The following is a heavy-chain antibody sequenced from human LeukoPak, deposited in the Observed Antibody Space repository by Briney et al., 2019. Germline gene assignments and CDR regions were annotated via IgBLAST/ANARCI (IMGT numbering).Heavy chain of an antibody. CDR2: ISDGGSTT. V-gene: IGHV3-23*01. CDR3: AREGGYCTSTTCPRRVDY. J-gene: IGHJ4*02. D-gene: IGHD2-2*01. Sequence: GGSLRLSCAASGFTLSSYTMRWVREAPGKALEWVSAISDGGSTTYYTDSVKGRFSISREKSKNTLYLQMSSLRAEHTAVYYCAREGGYCTSTTCPRRVDYWGQGTLVTVSS. CDR1: GFTLSSYT.